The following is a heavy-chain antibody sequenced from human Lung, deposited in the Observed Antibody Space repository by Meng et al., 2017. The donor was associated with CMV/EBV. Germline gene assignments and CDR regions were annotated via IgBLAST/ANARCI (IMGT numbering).Heavy chain of an antibody. D-gene: IGHD4-17*01. CDR3: ARDLNGDPDY. Sequence: SCKAAGYTCTGYYMHWVRQAPGQGLEWMGWINPNSGGTNYAQKFQGRVTMTRDTSISTAYMELSRLRSDDTAVYYCARDLNGDPDYWGQGTLVTVSS. J-gene: IGHJ4*02. CDR2: INPNSGGT. CDR1: GYTCTGYY. V-gene: IGHV1-2*02.